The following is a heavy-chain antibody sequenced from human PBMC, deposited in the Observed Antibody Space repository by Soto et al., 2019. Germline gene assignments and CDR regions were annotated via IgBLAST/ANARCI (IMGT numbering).Heavy chain of an antibody. CDR2: IYSGGST. J-gene: IGHJ6*03. CDR1: GFTVSSNY. V-gene: IGHV3-66*01. Sequence: EVQLVESGGGLVQPGGSLRLSCAASGFTVSSNYMSWVRQAPGKGLEWVSVIYSGGSTYYADSVKGRFTISRDNSKNTLYLQMNSLRAEDMAVYYCARDRGNYYYMDVWGKGTTVTVSS. CDR3: ARDRGNYYYMDV.